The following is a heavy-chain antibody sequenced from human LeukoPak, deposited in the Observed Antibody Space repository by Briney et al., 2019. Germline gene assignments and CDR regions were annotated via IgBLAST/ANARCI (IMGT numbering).Heavy chain of an antibody. CDR1: GFTFSSYS. V-gene: IGHV3-21*04. Sequence: GGSLRLSCAASGFTFSSYSMNWVRQAPGKGLEWVSSISSSSSYIYYADSVKGRFTISRDNSKNTLYLQMNSLRAEDTAVYYCAKVRLSRDWFDPWGQGTLVTVSS. J-gene: IGHJ5*02. D-gene: IGHD3-16*02. CDR3: AKVRLSRDWFDP. CDR2: ISSSSSYI.